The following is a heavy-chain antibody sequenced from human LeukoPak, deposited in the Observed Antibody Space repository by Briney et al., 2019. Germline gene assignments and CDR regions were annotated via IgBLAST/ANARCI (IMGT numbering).Heavy chain of an antibody. CDR2: ITPIFGTA. CDR1: GGTFSSYA. V-gene: IGHV1-69*06. CDR3: ATRNKDIVVDDSPVMDV. D-gene: IGHD2-15*01. J-gene: IGHJ6*04. Sequence: ASVTVSCTASGGTFSSYAISWVRQAPGQGLEWMGGITPIFGTANYAQKFQGRVTITADKSTSTAYMELSSLRSEDTAVYYCATRNKDIVVDDSPVMDVWGKGTTVTVSS.